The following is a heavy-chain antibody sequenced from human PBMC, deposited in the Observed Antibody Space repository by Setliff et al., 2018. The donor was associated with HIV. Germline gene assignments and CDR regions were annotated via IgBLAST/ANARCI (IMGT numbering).Heavy chain of an antibody. CDR1: GYTFINYG. J-gene: IGHJ5*02. CDR2: ISAYNGNT. D-gene: IGHD1-26*01. V-gene: IGHV1-18*01. Sequence: ASVKVSCKASGYTFINYGIAWVRQAPGQGLEWMGWISAYNGNTNYAPRLLGRVTMTTDTSTSTAYMELRSLSSDDTAVYYCARARLQGIVTAVGPRDNCLDPWGQGTRVTVSS. CDR3: ARARLQGIVTAVGPRDNCLDP.